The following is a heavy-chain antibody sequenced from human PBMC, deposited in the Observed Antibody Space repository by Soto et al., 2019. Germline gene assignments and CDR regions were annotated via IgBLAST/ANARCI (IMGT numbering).Heavy chain of an antibody. J-gene: IGHJ6*02. V-gene: IGHV1-69*06. CDR1: GGTFSSYA. CDR2: IIPIFGTA. D-gene: IGHD3-10*01. Sequence: QVQLVQSGAEVKKPGSSVKVSCKASGGTFSSYAISWVRQAPGQGLEWMGGIIPIFGTANYEQKFQGRVTITADKSTSTAYMELSSLRSEDTAVYYCALGRGSLIHYYYGMDVWGHGTTVTVSS. CDR3: ALGRGSLIHYYYGMDV.